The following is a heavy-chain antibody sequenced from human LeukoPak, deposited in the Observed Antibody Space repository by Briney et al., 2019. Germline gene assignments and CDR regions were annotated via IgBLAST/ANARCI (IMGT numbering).Heavy chain of an antibody. Sequence: PGGSLRLSCAASGFTFSSYGMHWVRQAPGKGLEWVAFIRYDGSNKYYADSVKGRFTISRDNSKNTLYLQMNSLRAEDTAVCYCAKEAVPFGMPPLWYWFDPWGQGTLVTVSS. CDR3: AKEAVPFGMPPLWYWFDP. CDR2: IRYDGSNK. J-gene: IGHJ5*02. D-gene: IGHD2-2*01. CDR1: GFTFSSYG. V-gene: IGHV3-30*02.